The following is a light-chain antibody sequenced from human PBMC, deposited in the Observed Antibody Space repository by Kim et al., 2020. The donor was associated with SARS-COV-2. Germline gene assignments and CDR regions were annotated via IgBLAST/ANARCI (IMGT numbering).Light chain of an antibody. CDR1: PGAGTFIHY. J-gene: IGLJ3*02. V-gene: IGLV7-46*01. Sequence: PGGAVSPTGVSTPGAGTFIHYPYGFQQKRCQAPRTLISDTSNKHSWTPARFSGSLLGGKAALTLSGAQPEDEAEYYFLLSYSGARVFGGGTKLTVL. CDR3: LLSYSGARV. CDR2: DTS.